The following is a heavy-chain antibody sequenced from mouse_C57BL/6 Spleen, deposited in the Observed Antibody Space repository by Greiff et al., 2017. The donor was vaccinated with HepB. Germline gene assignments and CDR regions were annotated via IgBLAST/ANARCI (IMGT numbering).Heavy chain of an antibody. CDR2: ISGGGGNT. J-gene: IGHJ2*01. V-gene: IGHV5-9*01. Sequence: VQLVESGGGLVKPGGSLKLSCAASGFTFSSYTMSWVRQTPEKRLEWVATISGGGGNTYYPDSVKGRFTISRDKAKNTLYLQMSSLRSEDTALYDCARQGVTTSDYWGQGTTLTVSS. D-gene: IGHD2-2*01. CDR1: GFTFSSYT. CDR3: ARQGVTTSDY.